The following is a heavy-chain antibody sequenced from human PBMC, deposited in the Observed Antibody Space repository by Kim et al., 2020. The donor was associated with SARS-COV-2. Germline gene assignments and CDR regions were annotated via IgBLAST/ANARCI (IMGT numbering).Heavy chain of an antibody. Sequence: GGSLRLSCAASGFTVSSNYMSWVRQAPGKGLEWVSVIYSGGNTYYADSVKGRFTISRDNSKNTLYLQMNSLRAEDTAVYYCARGDMEGYCTGGSCYLEGSLDYGVDVGGQGTAVTVSS. CDR3: ARGDMEGYCTGGSCYLEGSLDYGVDV. CDR2: IYSGGNT. D-gene: IGHD2-15*01. CDR1: GFTVSSNY. V-gene: IGHV3-53*01. J-gene: IGHJ6*02.